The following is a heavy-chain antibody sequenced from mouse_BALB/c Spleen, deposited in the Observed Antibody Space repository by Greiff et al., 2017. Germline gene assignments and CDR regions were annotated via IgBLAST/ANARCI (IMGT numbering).Heavy chain of an antibody. CDR2: ISDGGSYT. V-gene: IGHV5-4*02. J-gene: IGHJ4*01. CDR3: ARAQVDYAMDY. D-gene: IGHD3-2*02. CDR1: GFTFSDYY. Sequence: EVQGVESGGGLVKPGGSLKLSCAASGFTFSDYYMYWVRQTPEKRLEWVATISDGGSYTYYPDSVKGRFTISRDNAKNNLYLQMSSLKSEDTAMYYCARAQVDYAMDYWGQGTSVTVSS.